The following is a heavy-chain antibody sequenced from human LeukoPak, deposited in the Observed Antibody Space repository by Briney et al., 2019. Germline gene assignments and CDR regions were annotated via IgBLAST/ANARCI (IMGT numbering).Heavy chain of an antibody. D-gene: IGHD3-10*01. CDR3: ARDVYYYGSGKRGENAFDI. J-gene: IGHJ3*02. V-gene: IGHV1-69*06. CDR1: GGTFSSYA. CDR2: ISPIFGTA. Sequence: ASVKVSCKASGGTFSSYAISWVRQAPGQGLEWMGGISPIFGTANYVQKFQGRVTITADKSTSTAYMELSSLRSEDTAVYYCARDVYYYGSGKRGENAFDIWGQGTMVTVSS.